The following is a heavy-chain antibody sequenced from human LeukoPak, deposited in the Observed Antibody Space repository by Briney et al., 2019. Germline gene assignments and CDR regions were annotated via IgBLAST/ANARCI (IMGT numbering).Heavy chain of an antibody. J-gene: IGHJ6*02. CDR1: GGTFSSYA. CDR3: AREFSPLWFGELSRNYGMDV. CDR2: FIPILGIA. Sequence: SVKVSCKASGGTFSSYAISWVRQAPGQGLEWMGRFIPILGIANYAQKFQGRVTITADKSTSTAYMELSSLRSEDTAVYYCAREFSPLWFGELSRNYGMDVWGQGTTVTVSS. D-gene: IGHD3-10*01. V-gene: IGHV1-69*04.